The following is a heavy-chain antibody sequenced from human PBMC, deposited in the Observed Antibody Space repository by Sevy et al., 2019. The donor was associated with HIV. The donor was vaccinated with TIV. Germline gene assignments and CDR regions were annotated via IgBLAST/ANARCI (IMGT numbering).Heavy chain of an antibody. V-gene: IGHV3-30*18. CDR3: AKDKGAYSGYDYENWFDP. J-gene: IGHJ5*02. CDR1: GFTFCNYA. CDR2: VSYDGSNK. Sequence: GGSLRLSCAASGFTFCNYAMHWVRQAPGKGLEWVTVVSYDGSNKYYADSVKGRFTISRDNSKNTLYLQMSSLRTEDTAVYYCAKDKGAYSGYDYENWFDPWGQGTLVTVSS. D-gene: IGHD5-12*01.